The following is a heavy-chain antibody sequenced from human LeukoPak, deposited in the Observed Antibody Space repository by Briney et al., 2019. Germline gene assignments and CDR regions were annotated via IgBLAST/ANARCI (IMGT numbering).Heavy chain of an antibody. CDR2: ISYDGSNK. V-gene: IGHV3-30-3*01. D-gene: IGHD1-26*01. CDR3: ARVIGLEVGATDY. J-gene: IGHJ4*02. CDR1: GFTFSSYA. Sequence: HPGRSLRLSCAASGFTFSSYAMHWVRQAPGKGLEWVAVISYDGSNKYYADSVKGRFTISRDNSKNTLYLQMNSLRAEDTAVYYCARVIGLEVGATDYWGQGTLVTVSS.